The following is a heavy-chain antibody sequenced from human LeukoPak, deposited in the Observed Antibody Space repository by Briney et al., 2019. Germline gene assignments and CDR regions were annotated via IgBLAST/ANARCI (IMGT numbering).Heavy chain of an antibody. V-gene: IGHV3-7*01. CDR3: ARGDYYDSSGSHIDAFDV. J-gene: IGHJ3*01. CDR2: IKQDGSEK. D-gene: IGHD3-22*01. Sequence: GALRLSCAASGFTFSRYWMSWVRQAPGKGLEWLANIKQDGSEKYYVDSVKGRFTISRDNARYSLYLQMNSLRAEDTAMYFCARGDYYDSSGSHIDAFDVWGLGTLVTVSS. CDR1: GFTFSRYW.